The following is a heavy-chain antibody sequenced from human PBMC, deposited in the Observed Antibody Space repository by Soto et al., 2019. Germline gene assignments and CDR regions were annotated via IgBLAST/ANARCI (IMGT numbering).Heavy chain of an antibody. V-gene: IGHV3-23*01. D-gene: IGHD3-3*01. Sequence: GGSLRLSCAASGFIFSSDSMTWVGQAPGKGLEWVAHITASGGTTYYADSVKGRFTISRDTSRNTLYMKMSSLRAEDSALYYCANWLQAYCNYDAHHVWGQGTLVTASS. CDR2: ITASGGTT. CDR3: ANWLQAYCNYDAHHV. J-gene: IGHJ3*01. CDR1: GFIFSSDS.